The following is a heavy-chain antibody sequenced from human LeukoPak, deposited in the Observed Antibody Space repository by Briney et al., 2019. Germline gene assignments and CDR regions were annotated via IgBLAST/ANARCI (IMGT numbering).Heavy chain of an antibody. J-gene: IGHJ4*02. V-gene: IGHV4-61*02. Sequence: SQTLPLTCTVSGGSISSGSYYWSWIRQPAGKGLEWIGRIYTYESPNYNPSLKSRVTISVDTSKNQFSLKLTSVTAADTAVYYCARQTGAGLFILPGGQGTLVTVSS. CDR2: IYTYESP. D-gene: IGHD3-3*01. CDR1: GGSISSGSYY. CDR3: ARQTGAGLFILP.